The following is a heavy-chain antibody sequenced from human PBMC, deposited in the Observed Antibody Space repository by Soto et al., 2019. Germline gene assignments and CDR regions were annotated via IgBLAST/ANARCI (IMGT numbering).Heavy chain of an antibody. Sequence: GESLKISCKGSGYSFPSYWISWVRQVPGKGLEWMGRIDPSDSYTNYSPSFQGHVTISADKSISTAYLQWSSLKASDAAMYYCARLLHPYGWFDPWGQGTLVTVSS. CDR3: ARLLHPYGWFDP. D-gene: IGHD2-15*01. V-gene: IGHV5-10-1*01. J-gene: IGHJ5*02. CDR2: IDPSDSYT. CDR1: GYSFPSYW.